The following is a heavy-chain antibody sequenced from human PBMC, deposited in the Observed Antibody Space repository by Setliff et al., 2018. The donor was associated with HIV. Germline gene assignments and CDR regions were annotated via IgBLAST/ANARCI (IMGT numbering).Heavy chain of an antibody. CDR2: IYTTGGT. D-gene: IGHD6-13*01. J-gene: IGHJ4*02. V-gene: IGHV4-4*09. Sequence: SETLSLTCTVSGGSISSYYWSWIRQPPGKGLEWIGYIYTTGGTNYNPALKSRVTMSIDTSKNQISLKLNSVTAADTATYYCARSNPGITAGLLAYWGPGTLVTVSS. CDR1: GGSISSYY. CDR3: ARSNPGITAGLLAY.